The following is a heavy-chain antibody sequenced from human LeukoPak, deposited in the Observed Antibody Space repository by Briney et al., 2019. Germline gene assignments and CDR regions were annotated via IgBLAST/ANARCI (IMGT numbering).Heavy chain of an antibody. J-gene: IGHJ5*02. D-gene: IGHD6-19*01. CDR3: ARDSSALSSGWYGWFDP. Sequence: ASVKVSCKTSGYTFSRYGISWVRQAPGQGLEWMGWISANNGNTNYAQKLQGRVTMTTDTSTSTAYMELRSLRSDDTAVYYCARDSSALSSGWYGWFDPWGQGTLVTVSS. CDR1: GYTFSRYG. V-gene: IGHV1-18*01. CDR2: ISANNGNT.